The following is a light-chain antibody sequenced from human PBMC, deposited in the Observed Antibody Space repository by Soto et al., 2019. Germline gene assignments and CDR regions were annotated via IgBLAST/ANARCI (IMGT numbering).Light chain of an antibody. CDR2: GAA. V-gene: IGKV3-20*01. CDR1: ENVYINS. J-gene: IGKJ3*01. Sequence: EIVLTQSPGTLSLSPGEGATLSCRASENVYINSLAWYQQKPGQPPRLLIYGAATRASAVPDRFSGSGFGADFTLTITGLEPEDFAVYYCQQYGTSPLTFGPGTRVD. CDR3: QQYGTSPLT.